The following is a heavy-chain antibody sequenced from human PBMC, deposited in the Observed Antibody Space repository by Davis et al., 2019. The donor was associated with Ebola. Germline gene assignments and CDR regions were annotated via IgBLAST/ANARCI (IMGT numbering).Heavy chain of an antibody. CDR1: GYTFTNYG. CDR3: ARGGITLMVVPRDYYYGMDV. D-gene: IGHD3-22*01. Sequence: ASVKVSCKTSGYTFTNYGTTWVRQAPGQGLEWMGWINGHDAKTSYAQKFQGRVTMTRDTSISTAYMDLSRLRSDDTAVYYCARGGITLMVVPRDYYYGMDVWGQGTTVTVSS. J-gene: IGHJ6*02. V-gene: IGHV1-18*04. CDR2: INGHDAKT.